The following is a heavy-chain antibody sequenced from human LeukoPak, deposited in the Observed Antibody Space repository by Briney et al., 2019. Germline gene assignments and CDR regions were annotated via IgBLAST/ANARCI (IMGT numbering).Heavy chain of an antibody. CDR3: ARAVREQQLVHYYFFDMDV. D-gene: IGHD6-13*01. Sequence: GGSLRLSCAAPGFTFSNYAMHWVRQAPGKGLEWVAVMSYDGSNKYHADSVKGRFTISRDNSKNTLYLQMNSLTAEGTAVYYCARAVREQQLVHYYFFDMDVWGQGTTVTVSS. V-gene: IGHV3-30-3*01. J-gene: IGHJ6*02. CDR2: MSYDGSNK. CDR1: GFTFSNYA.